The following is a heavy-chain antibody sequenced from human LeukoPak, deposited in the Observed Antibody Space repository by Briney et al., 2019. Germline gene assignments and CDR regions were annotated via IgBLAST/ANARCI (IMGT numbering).Heavy chain of an antibody. Sequence: SGTLSLTCTASGGSISSHYWNWIRQPAGKGLEWIGRIYTSGSTNYNPSLKSRVTMSIDTSKNQFSLKLTSVTAADTAVYYCARGSSSGWSYYFDYWGQGTLVTVSS. CDR1: GGSISSHY. J-gene: IGHJ4*02. V-gene: IGHV4-4*07. CDR2: IYTSGST. D-gene: IGHD6-19*01. CDR3: ARGSSSGWSYYFDY.